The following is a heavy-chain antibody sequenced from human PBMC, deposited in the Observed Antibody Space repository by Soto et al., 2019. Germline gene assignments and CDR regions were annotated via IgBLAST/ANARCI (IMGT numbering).Heavy chain of an antibody. V-gene: IGHV3-21*04. CDR1: GFTFSSYS. CDR3: ASRYLEYCNSASCSAPYDY. Sequence: GGSLRLSCAASGFTFSSYSMNWVRQAPGKGLEWVSSISSSSSYIYYADSVKGRFTISRDNAKNSLYLQMNSLRAEDTAVYYCASRYLEYCNSASCSAPYDYWGQGTLVTVSS. D-gene: IGHD2-2*01. J-gene: IGHJ4*02. CDR2: ISSSSSYI.